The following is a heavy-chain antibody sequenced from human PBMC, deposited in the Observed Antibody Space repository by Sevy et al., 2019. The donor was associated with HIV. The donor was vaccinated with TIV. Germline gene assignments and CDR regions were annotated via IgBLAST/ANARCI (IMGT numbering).Heavy chain of an antibody. Sequence: GGSLRLSCAASGFTFSSYSMNWVRQAPGKGLEWVSSISSSSSYIYYADSVKGRFTISRDNAKNSLYLQMNSLRAEDTAVYYCVREVVPAAMNYYYGMDVWGQGTTVTVSS. D-gene: IGHD2-2*01. CDR1: GFTFSSYS. CDR3: VREVVPAAMNYYYGMDV. CDR2: ISSSSSYI. J-gene: IGHJ6*02. V-gene: IGHV3-21*01.